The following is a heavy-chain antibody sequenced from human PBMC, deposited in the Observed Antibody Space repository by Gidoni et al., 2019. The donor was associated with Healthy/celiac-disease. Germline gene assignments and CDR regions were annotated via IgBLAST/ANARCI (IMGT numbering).Heavy chain of an antibody. D-gene: IGHD5-18*01. CDR1: GGTSSSST. V-gene: IGHV1-69*02. CDR3: ATTYVDTAMVTKKRAWAPFDY. J-gene: IGHJ4*02. Sequence: QVQLVQSGAEVKNPGSSLTASCRASGGTSSSSTPSWVRQAPGQGLEWMGRIIPILGIANYAQKFQGRVTITADKSTSTAYMELSSLRSEDTAVYYCATTYVDTAMVTKKRAWAPFDYWGQGTLVTVSS. CDR2: IIPILGIA.